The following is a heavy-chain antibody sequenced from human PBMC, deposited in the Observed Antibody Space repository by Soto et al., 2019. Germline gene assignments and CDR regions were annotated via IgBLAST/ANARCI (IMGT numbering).Heavy chain of an antibody. CDR2: ISYDGSNK. D-gene: IGHD6-13*01. CDR1: GFTFSGYG. V-gene: IGHV3-30*18. Sequence: PVGSLRLSCTASGFTFSGYGMHWVRQAPGKGLEWVAVISYDGSNKYYADSVKGRFIISRDNSENTLYLQMNSLRPEDTALYYCAKEDQALVQDYWGQGTPVTVSS. J-gene: IGHJ4*02. CDR3: AKEDQALVQDY.